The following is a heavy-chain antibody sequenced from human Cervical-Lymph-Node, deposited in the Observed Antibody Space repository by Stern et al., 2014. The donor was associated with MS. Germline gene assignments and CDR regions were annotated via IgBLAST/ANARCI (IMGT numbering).Heavy chain of an antibody. CDR2: FDPEDGET. J-gene: IGHJ4*02. CDR1: GYTLTELS. CDR3: ATVFLRGSYYRYFDY. D-gene: IGHD1-26*01. Sequence: VQLEESGAEVKKPGASVKVSCKVSGYTLTELSMHWVRQAPGKGLEWMGGFDPEDGETIYAQKFQGRVTMTEDTSTDTAYMELSSLRSEDTAVYYCATVFLRGSYYRYFDYWGQGTLVTVSS. V-gene: IGHV1-24*01.